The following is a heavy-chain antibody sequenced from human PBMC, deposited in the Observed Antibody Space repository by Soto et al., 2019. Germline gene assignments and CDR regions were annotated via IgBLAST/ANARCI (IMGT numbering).Heavy chain of an antibody. CDR1: GFTFTKFA. CDR3: ARDRDKIFSCYHDD. Sequence: QVDLVESGGGVVQPGRSLRLSCAASGFTFTKFAMHWVRRAPGKGLEWVALISYDGSEKYYADSVKGRFSISRDKSRNRLYVEVTGVSGEATAVDAWARDRDKIFSCYHDDWGQGTEVTVSS. J-gene: IGHJ4*02. V-gene: IGHV3-30-3*01. D-gene: IGHD3-9*01. CDR2: ISYDGSEK.